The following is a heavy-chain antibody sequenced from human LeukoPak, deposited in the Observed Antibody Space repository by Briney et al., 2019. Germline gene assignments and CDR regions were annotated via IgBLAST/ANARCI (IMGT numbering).Heavy chain of an antibody. CDR1: GGSISSSSYY. Sequence: SETLSLTCTVSGGSISSSSYYWTWIRQPPGKTLEWIGYSYYSGSTKYNPSLKGRVTISVDTSNNQFSLNLRSVTAADTAVYYCATTTSGGDAFDIWGQGTMVTVSS. J-gene: IGHJ3*02. D-gene: IGHD1-26*01. CDR3: ATTTSGGDAFDI. CDR2: SYYSGST. V-gene: IGHV4-61*01.